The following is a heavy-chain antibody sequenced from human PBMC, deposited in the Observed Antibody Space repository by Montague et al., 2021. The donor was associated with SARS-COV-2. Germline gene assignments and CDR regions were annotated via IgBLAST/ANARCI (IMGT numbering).Heavy chain of an antibody. J-gene: IGHJ3*02. D-gene: IGHD4-17*01. V-gene: IGHV4-39*01. CDR2: IYYSGST. CDR1: GGSIRASSYY. CDR3: AMRGGALDAFDI. Sequence: LSLTCTVSGGSIRASSYYWGWIRQPPGKGLDWIGSIYYSGSTYYNPSLKSRVTISVDTSKNQFSLKLSSVTAADTAVYYCAMRGGALDAFDIWGQGTMVIVSS.